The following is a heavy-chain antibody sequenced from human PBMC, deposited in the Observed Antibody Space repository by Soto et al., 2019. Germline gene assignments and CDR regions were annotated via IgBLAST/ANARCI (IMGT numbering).Heavy chain of an antibody. V-gene: IGHV3-23*01. CDR3: AKRLPYLNWYYGMDV. CDR1: GFTFNTYS. CDR2: ISEGGATT. J-gene: IGHJ6*02. Sequence: GGSLRLSCAASGFTFNTYSMTWVRQAPGKGLEWVSVISEGGATTYYADSVTGRFTISRDNSKNTLYLQMSSLRAEDTAVYYCAKRLPYLNWYYGMDVWGQGTTVTVSS. D-gene: IGHD1-20*01.